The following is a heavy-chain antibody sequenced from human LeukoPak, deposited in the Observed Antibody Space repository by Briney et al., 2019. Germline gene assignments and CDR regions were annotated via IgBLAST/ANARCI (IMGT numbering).Heavy chain of an antibody. V-gene: IGHV3-64*01. CDR2: IGSNGGST. CDR3: ARASHMLLWFGESLDAFDI. D-gene: IGHD3-10*01. J-gene: IGHJ3*02. Sequence: GSLRLSCAASGFTFSSYAMHWVRQAPGKGLEYVSAIGSNGGSTYYANSVKGRFTISRDNSKNTLYLQMGSLRAEDMAVYYCARASHMLLWFGESLDAFDIWGQGTMVTVSS. CDR1: GFTFSSYA.